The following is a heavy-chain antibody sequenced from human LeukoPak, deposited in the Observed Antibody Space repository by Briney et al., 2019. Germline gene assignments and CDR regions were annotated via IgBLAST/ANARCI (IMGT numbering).Heavy chain of an antibody. Sequence: AESLKISCKGSEYSFTSYWIGWVRQMPGKGLEWMGIIYPGDSDTRYSPSFQGQVTISADKSISTAYLQWSSLKATDTAMYYCARGVLDNWNDVGYFDYWGQGTLVTVSS. D-gene: IGHD1-20*01. CDR1: EYSFTSYW. V-gene: IGHV5-51*01. CDR2: IYPGDSDT. J-gene: IGHJ4*02. CDR3: ARGVLDNWNDVGYFDY.